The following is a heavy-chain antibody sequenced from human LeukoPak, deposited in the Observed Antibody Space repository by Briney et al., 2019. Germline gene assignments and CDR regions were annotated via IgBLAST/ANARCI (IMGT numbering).Heavy chain of an antibody. V-gene: IGHV4-34*01. CDR3: ARLGGAGATVTTSYYYGMDV. J-gene: IGHJ6*04. CDR1: GGSFSGYY. Sequence: SETLSLTCAVYGGSFSGYYWSWIRQPPGKGLEWIGEINHSRSTNYNPSLKSRVTISVDTSKNQFSLKLSSVTAADTAVYYCARLGGAGATVTTSYYYGMDVWGKGTTVTVSS. D-gene: IGHD4-11*01. CDR2: INHSRST.